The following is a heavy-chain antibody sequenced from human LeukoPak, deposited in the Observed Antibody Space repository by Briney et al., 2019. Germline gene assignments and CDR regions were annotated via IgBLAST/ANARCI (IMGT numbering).Heavy chain of an antibody. CDR1: GFTFSSHA. CDR2: ASSSDGGT. Sequence: PGGSLRLSCAASGFTFSSHAMSWVRQAPGEGLEWVATASSSDGGTYYADSVKGRITISRDNSRNMLFLQMNSLRADDTAAYYCVKTRQWLQDAFDIWGQGTMVTVSS. D-gene: IGHD6-19*01. V-gene: IGHV3-23*01. CDR3: VKTRQWLQDAFDI. J-gene: IGHJ3*02.